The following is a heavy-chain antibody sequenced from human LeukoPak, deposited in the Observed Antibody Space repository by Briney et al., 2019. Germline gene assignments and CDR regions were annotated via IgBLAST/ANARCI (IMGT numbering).Heavy chain of an antibody. J-gene: IGHJ4*02. CDR3: AISGAVAGFNYFDY. D-gene: IGHD6-19*01. V-gene: IGHV3-48*04. CDR2: ISSSYTTI. CDR1: GFTYSHYG. Sequence: RPGGSLRLSCVASGFTYSHYGMNWVRQAPGKGLEWVSYISSSYTTIYYADSVKGRFTISRDNANNSLYLQMNSLRAEDTAVYYCAISGAVAGFNYFDYWGRGILVTVSS.